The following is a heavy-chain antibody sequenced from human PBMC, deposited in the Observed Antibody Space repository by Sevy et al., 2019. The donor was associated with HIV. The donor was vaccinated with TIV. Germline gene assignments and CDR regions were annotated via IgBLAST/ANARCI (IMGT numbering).Heavy chain of an antibody. J-gene: IGHJ6*02. V-gene: IGHV1-18*01. Sequence: ASVKVSCKASGYTFTSYGISWVRQAPGQGLEWMGWISAYNGNTNYAQKLQGRVTMTTDTSTSTAYMELRSLRSDDTAVYYRASASGYCSSTSCYARGFYYYYGMDVWGQGTTVTVSS. CDR1: GYTFTSYG. CDR2: ISAYNGNT. D-gene: IGHD2-2*01. CDR3: ASASGYCSSTSCYARGFYYYYGMDV.